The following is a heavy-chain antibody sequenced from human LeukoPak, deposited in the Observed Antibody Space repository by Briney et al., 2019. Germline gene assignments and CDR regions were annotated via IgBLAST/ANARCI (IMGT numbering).Heavy chain of an antibody. Sequence: SETLSLTCTVSGASISSYYWSWIRQPPGKGLEWIGYIYYSGSTNYNPSLKSRVTISVDTSKNQFSLKLSSVTAADTAVYYCARSLGLERRYYFYYMDVWGKGTTVTVSS. CDR2: IYYSGST. CDR1: GASISSYY. V-gene: IGHV4-59*01. J-gene: IGHJ6*03. CDR3: ARSLGLERRYYFYYMDV. D-gene: IGHD1-1*01.